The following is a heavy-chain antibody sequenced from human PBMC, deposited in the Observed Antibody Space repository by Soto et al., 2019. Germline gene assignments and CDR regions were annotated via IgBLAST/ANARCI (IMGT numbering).Heavy chain of an antibody. CDR3: TTDGDLWFGEFRLYYYYYGMDV. D-gene: IGHD3-10*01. Sequence: PGGSLRLSCAASGFTFSNAWMSWVRQAPGKGLEWVGRIKSKTDGGTTDYAAPVKGRFTISRDDSKNTLYLQMNSLKTEDTAVYYCTTDGDLWFGEFRLYYYYYGMDVWGQGTTVTVSS. V-gene: IGHV3-15*01. J-gene: IGHJ6*02. CDR2: IKSKTDGGTT. CDR1: GFTFSNAW.